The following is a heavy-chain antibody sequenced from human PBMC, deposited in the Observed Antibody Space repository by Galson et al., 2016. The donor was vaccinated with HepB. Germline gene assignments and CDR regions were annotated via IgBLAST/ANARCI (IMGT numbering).Heavy chain of an antibody. V-gene: IGHV4-4*02. Sequence: TLSLTCVVSGASMRMNNWWNWVRQPPGKGLEWIGEIHHSGTTNYNPSLKSRVTTSVDRSKNQFSLKVTSVTAADTAVYYCARGSGAHGGFRYFDMDVWGQGTTVTVSS. CDR2: IHHSGTT. CDR1: GASMRMNNW. J-gene: IGHJ6*02. D-gene: IGHD3-10*01. CDR3: ARGSGAHGGFRYFDMDV.